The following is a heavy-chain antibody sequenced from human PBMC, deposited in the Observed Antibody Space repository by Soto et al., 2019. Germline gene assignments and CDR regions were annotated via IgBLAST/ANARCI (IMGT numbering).Heavy chain of an antibody. V-gene: IGHV6-1*01. Sequence: SQTLSLTCAISGDSVSSNSAAWNWIRQSPSRGLEWLGRTYYRSKWFNEYALSVKSRISINADTSKNQFSLQLNSVTLEDTAVYYCVRDGDGSGKTDFQYWGQGTLVTVSS. CDR3: VRDGDGSGKTDFQY. D-gene: IGHD3-3*01. CDR1: GDSVSSNSAA. J-gene: IGHJ4*02. CDR2: TYYRSKWFN.